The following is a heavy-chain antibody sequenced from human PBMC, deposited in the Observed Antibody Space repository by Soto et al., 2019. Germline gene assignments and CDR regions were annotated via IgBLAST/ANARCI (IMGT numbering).Heavy chain of an antibody. D-gene: IGHD6-13*01. CDR3: ARIPLAAAGYGMDV. CDR1: GGSISSGGYY. Sequence: SETLSLTCTVSGGSISSGGYYWSWIRQHPGKGLEWIGYIYYSGSTYYNPSLKSRVTISVDTSKNQFSLKLSSVTAADTAVYYCARIPLAAAGYGMDVWGQGTTVTVSS. J-gene: IGHJ6*02. CDR2: IYYSGST. V-gene: IGHV4-31*03.